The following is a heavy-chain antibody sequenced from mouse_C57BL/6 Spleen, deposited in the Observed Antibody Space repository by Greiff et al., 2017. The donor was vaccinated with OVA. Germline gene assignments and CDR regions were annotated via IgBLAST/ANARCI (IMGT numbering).Heavy chain of an antibody. J-gene: IGHJ3*01. D-gene: IGHD2-3*01. CDR2: IYPGDGDT. V-gene: IGHV1-80*01. CDR1: GYAFSSYW. CDR3: ARFFYDGDVLAY. Sequence: QVQLKESGAELVKPGASVKISCKASGYAFSSYWMNWVKQRPGKGLEWIGQIYPGDGDTNYNGKFKGKATLTADKSSSTAYMQLSSLTSEDSAVYFCARFFYDGDVLAYWGQGTLVTVSA.